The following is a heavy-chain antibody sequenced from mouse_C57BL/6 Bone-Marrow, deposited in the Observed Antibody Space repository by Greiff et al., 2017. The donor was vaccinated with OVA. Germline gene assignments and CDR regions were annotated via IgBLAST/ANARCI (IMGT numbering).Heavy chain of an antibody. J-gene: IGHJ4*01. V-gene: IGHV3-6*01. CDR3: ARSGSSPWYYAMDY. Sequence: EVQLVESGPGLVKPSQSLSLTCSVTGYSITSGYYWNWIRQFPGNKLEWMGYISYDGSNNYNPSLKNRISITRDTSKNQFFLKLNSVTTEDTATYYCARSGSSPWYYAMDYWGQGTSVTVSS. CDR2: ISYDGSN. D-gene: IGHD1-1*01. CDR1: GYSITSGYY.